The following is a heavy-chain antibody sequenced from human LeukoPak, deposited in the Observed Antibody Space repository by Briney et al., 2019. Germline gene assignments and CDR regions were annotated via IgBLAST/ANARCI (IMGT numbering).Heavy chain of an antibody. Sequence: PGGSLRLSCAASGFTFSSYAMHWVRQAPGKGLEWVAVISYDGSNKYYADSVKGRFTISRDNSKNTLYLQMNSLRAEDTAVYYCARDGFDHWGQGTLVTVSS. CDR3: ARDGFDH. CDR2: ISYDGSNK. J-gene: IGHJ4*02. V-gene: IGHV3-30*04. CDR1: GFTFSSYA.